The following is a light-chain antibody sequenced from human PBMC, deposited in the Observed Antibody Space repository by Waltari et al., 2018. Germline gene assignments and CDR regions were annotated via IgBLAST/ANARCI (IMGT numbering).Light chain of an antibody. V-gene: IGKV1-5*03. CDR3: QQYNSYST. J-gene: IGKJ1*01. Sequence: DIQMTQSPSTLSASVGDRFTITCRACQSISSCLAWYQQKPGKAPKLLIYKASSLERWVPSRCSGSGSGTEFTLTISSLQPDDFATYYCQQYNSYSTFGQGTKVEIK. CDR2: KAS. CDR1: QSISSC.